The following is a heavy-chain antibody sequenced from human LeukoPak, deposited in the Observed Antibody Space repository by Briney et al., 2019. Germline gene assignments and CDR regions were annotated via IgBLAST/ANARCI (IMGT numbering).Heavy chain of an antibody. J-gene: IGHJ4*02. CDR3: AKEGCSGGSCHGNFDY. V-gene: IGHV3-23*01. CDR1: APTSSTYA. D-gene: IGHD2-15*01. CDR2: ISGSGVST. Sequence: PGGSLRPACAPSAPTSSTYAMSCVSPPPRNWLGWVSTISGSGVSTYYADSVKGRFTISRDNSKNTLYLQMNSLRAEDTAVYYCAKEGCSGGSCHGNFDYWGQGTLVTVSS.